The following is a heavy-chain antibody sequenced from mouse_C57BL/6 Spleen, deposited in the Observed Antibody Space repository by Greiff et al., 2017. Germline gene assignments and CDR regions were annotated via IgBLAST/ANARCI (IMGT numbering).Heavy chain of an antibody. J-gene: IGHJ4*01. Sequence: EVQLVESGAELVRPGASVKLSCTASGFNIKDDYMHWVKQRPEQGLEWIGWIDPENGDTEYASKFQGKATITADTSSNTAYLQLSSLTSEDTAVYYCTTFFDGSYAMDYWGQGTSVTVSS. D-gene: IGHD2-3*01. V-gene: IGHV14-4*01. CDR2: IDPENGDT. CDR1: GFNIKDDY. CDR3: TTFFDGSYAMDY.